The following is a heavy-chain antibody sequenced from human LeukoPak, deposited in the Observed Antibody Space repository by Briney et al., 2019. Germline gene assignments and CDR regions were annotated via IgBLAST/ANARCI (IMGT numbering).Heavy chain of an antibody. J-gene: IGHJ4*02. CDR3: ARGAQGY. CDR2: ISWNSGSI. Sequence: GRSLRLSCAASGFTFDDYAMHWVRRAPGRGLEWVSGISWNSGSIGYADSVKGRFTISRDNAKNSLYLQMNNLRAEDTAVYYCARGAQGYWGQGTLVTVSS. V-gene: IGHV3-9*01. CDR1: GFTFDDYA.